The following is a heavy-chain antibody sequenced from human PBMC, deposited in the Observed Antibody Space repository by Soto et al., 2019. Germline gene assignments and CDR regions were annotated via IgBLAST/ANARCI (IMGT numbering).Heavy chain of an antibody. J-gene: IGHJ4*02. D-gene: IGHD6-19*01. Sequence: QVQLVESGGGVVQPGRSLRLSCAASGFTFSSYGMHWVRQAPGKGLEWVAVISYDGSNKYYADSVKGRFTISRDNSKNTLYLQMNSLRAEDTAVYYCATVTKSYSSGWRDPDYWGQGTLVTVSS. CDR1: GFTFSSYG. V-gene: IGHV3-30*03. CDR2: ISYDGSNK. CDR3: ATVTKSYSSGWRDPDY.